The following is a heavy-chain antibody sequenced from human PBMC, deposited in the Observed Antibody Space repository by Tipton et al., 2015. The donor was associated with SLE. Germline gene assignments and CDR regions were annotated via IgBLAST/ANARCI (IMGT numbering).Heavy chain of an antibody. V-gene: IGHV4-34*01. CDR1: GGSFSGYY. CDR3: ARPYDNFFTADY. CDR2: INHSGST. Sequence: TLSLTCAVYGGSFSGYYWSWIRQPPGKGLEWIGEINHSGSTNYNPSLKSRVTISVDKSINTAYLQWSSLRASDTAIYYCARPYDNFFTADYWGQGTLVTVSS. D-gene: IGHD1-1*01. J-gene: IGHJ4*02.